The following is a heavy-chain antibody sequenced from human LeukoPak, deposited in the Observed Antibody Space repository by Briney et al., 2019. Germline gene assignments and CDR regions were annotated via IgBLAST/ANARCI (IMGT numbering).Heavy chain of an antibody. J-gene: IGHJ4*02. V-gene: IGHV3-64D*09. CDR3: VKDLRTDFMGVLSRYLSY. CDR2: ISRNGGST. CDR1: GFTFSSFA. D-gene: IGHD3-3*01. Sequence: GGSLRLSCSASGFTFSSFAMHWVRQAPGKGLEYVAAISRNGGSTYYADSVKGRFTISRDNSKSTLYLQMSSLRAEDTAVYLCVKDLRTDFMGVLSRYLSYWGRGTLVTVSS.